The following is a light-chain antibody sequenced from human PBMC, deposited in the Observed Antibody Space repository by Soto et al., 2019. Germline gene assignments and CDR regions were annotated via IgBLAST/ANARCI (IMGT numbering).Light chain of an antibody. Sequence: EIVMTQSPDTLSVSPGERATLSCRAAQSIRSLLAWYQHKPGQAPRLLIYGASTRATAIPARFTGSGSGTEFTLTISSLQSEDFAVYYCQQYNNWPITFGPGTRLE. CDR3: QQYNNWPIT. J-gene: IGKJ5*01. CDR2: GAS. V-gene: IGKV3-15*01. CDR1: QSIRSL.